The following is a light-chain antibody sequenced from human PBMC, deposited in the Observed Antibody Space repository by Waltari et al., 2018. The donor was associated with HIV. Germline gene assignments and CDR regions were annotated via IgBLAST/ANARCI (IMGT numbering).Light chain of an antibody. Sequence: QSVLTQPPSVSGAPGQRVTISCTGSSSNIGAGFDVHWYQQLPGTAPKLHIYGNSNRPSGVPDRFSGSKSGTSASLAITGLQAEDEADYDCQAYDASLSGGIFGGGTELTVL. CDR1: SSNIGAGFD. J-gene: IGLJ2*01. CDR2: GNS. V-gene: IGLV1-40*01. CDR3: QAYDASLSGGI.